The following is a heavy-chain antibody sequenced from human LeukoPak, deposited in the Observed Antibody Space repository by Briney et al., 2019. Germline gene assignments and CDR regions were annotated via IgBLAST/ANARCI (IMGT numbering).Heavy chain of an antibody. D-gene: IGHD3-9*01. J-gene: IGHJ4*02. Sequence: ESGPTLVKPTQTLTLTCTFSGFSLSTTGMGVGWIRQPPGKALEWLALIFWNDVHRYSPSLRSRLTIAKDTSKNQVVLTMTSMDPVDTATYFCAHRRNYDIVTGSFDYWGQGTLVTVSS. CDR3: AHRRNYDIVTGSFDY. CDR1: GFSLSTTGMG. CDR2: IFWNDVH. V-gene: IGHV2-5*01.